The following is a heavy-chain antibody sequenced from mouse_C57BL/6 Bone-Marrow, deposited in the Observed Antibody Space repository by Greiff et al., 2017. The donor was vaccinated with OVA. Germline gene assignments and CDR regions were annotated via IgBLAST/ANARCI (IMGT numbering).Heavy chain of an antibody. CDR2: IWPGGGT. CDR3: ARISITTVVATKYYFDY. V-gene: IGHV2-9-1*01. CDR1: GFSLTSYA. J-gene: IGHJ2*01. D-gene: IGHD1-1*01. Sequence: VKLVESGPGLVAPSQCLSITCTVSGFSLTSYAISWVRQPPGQGLEWLGVIWPGGGTNYNSALNSSLSISTANSKSQVFLKMNSLQTDDTARDYGARISITTVVATKYYFDYWGQGTTLTVSS.